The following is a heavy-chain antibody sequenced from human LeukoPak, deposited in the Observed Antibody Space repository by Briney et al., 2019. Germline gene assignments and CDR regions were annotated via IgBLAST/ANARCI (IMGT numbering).Heavy chain of an antibody. V-gene: IGHV5-51*01. CDR3: ARHYTDSSGSQLDY. D-gene: IGHD3-22*01. CDR1: GYSINNYW. CDR2: IYPGDSDT. J-gene: IGHJ4*02. Sequence: GESLKISCKGSGYSINNYWIGWVRQMPGKGLEWMGIIYPGDSDTRYSPSFQGQVTISTDKSISTAYLQWSSLKASDTAMYYCARHYTDSSGSQLDYWGQGTLVTVSS.